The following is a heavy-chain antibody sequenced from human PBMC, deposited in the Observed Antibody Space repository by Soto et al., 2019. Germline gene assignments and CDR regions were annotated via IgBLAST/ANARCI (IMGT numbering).Heavy chain of an antibody. V-gene: IGHV3-23*01. J-gene: IGHJ3*02. CDR3: TRYDSSGNLADAFDI. Sequence: PGGSLRLSCAASEFTFSSYAMSWVRQAPGKGLEWVSGISGSGGSTYYADSVKGRFTISRDDSKNTAYLQMNSLKTEDTALYYCTRYDSSGNLADAFDIWGQGTMVTVSS. CDR2: ISGSGGST. D-gene: IGHD3-22*01. CDR1: EFTFSSYA.